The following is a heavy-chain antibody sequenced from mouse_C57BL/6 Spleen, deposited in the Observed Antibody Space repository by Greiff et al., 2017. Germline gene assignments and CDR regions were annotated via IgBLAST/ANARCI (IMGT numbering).Heavy chain of an antibody. Sequence: QVQLKQPGAELVRPGSSVKLSCKASGYTFTSYWMDWVKQRPGQGLEWIGNIYPSDSETHYNQKFKDKATLTVDKSSSTAYMQLSSLTSEDSAVYYCARSDCVGYFDVWGTGTTVTVSS. CDR1: GYTFTSYW. CDR2: IYPSDSET. CDR3: ARSDCVGYFDV. J-gene: IGHJ1*03. V-gene: IGHV1-61*01.